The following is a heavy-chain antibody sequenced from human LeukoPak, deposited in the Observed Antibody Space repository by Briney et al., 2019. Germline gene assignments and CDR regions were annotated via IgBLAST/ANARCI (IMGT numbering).Heavy chain of an antibody. Sequence: GESLRLSCAASGFTFTTYWMSWVRRAPGKGLEWVANIQQDGTEKYYADSVKGRFTISRDNAKNSLYLQMNSLRVEDTAVYYCAKVAKYYYGSETYYFFEHWGQGTPVTASS. V-gene: IGHV3-7*01. CDR2: IQQDGTEK. CDR3: AKVAKYYYGSETYYFFEH. CDR1: GFTFTTYW. J-gene: IGHJ4*02. D-gene: IGHD3-10*01.